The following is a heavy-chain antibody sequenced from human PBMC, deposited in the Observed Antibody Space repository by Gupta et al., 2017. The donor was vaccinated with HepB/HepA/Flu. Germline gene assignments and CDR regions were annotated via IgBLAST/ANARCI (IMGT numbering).Heavy chain of an antibody. J-gene: IGHJ2*01. CDR3: AKVEDNWGKGYWYFDL. V-gene: IGHV3-7*01. CDR2: IKEDGSEK. CDR1: GFTFSRYW. D-gene: IGHD1-1*01. Sequence: EMQLVESGGGLVQPGGSLRLSCAASGFTFSRYWMSWVRQAPGKGLERVANIKEDGSEKYYVDSVKGRFTISRDNAKNSLYLQTNSLRAEDTAVYYCAKVEDNWGKGYWYFDLWGRGTLVTVSS.